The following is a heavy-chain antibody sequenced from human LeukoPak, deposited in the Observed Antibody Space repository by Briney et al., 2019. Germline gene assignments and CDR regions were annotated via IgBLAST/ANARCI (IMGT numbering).Heavy chain of an antibody. Sequence: GGSLRLSCAASGFTFSSYSMNWVRQAPGKGLEWVSAISGSGGSTYYADSVKGRFTISRDNPKNTLYLQMNSLRAEDTAVYYCAKGKVVPAAVFDYWGQGTLVTVSS. D-gene: IGHD2-2*01. CDR3: AKGKVVPAAVFDY. CDR1: GFTFSSYS. V-gene: IGHV3-23*01. CDR2: ISGSGGST. J-gene: IGHJ4*02.